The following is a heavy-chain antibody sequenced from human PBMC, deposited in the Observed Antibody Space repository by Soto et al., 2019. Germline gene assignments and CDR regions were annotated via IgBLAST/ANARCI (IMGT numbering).Heavy chain of an antibody. CDR3: ARADYGDYDRPPKFDP. J-gene: IGHJ5*02. D-gene: IGHD4-17*01. CDR2: IYYSGST. CDR1: VGSISSGDYY. V-gene: IGHV4-30-4*01. Sequence: PSETLSLTCTVSVGSISSGDYYWSWIRQPPGKGLEWIGYIYYSGSTYYNPSLKSRVTISVDTSKNQFSLKLSSVTAADTAVYYCARADYGDYDRPPKFDPWGQGTLVTVSS.